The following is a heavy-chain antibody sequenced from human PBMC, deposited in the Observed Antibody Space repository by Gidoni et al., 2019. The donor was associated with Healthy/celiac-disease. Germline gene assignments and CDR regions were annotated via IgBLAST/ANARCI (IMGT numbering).Heavy chain of an antibody. CDR2: IKQDGSEK. V-gene: IGHV3-7*01. CDR1: GFTFSSYW. Sequence: SCAASGFTFSSYWMSWVRQAPGKGLEWVANIKQDGSEKYYVDSVKGRFTISRDNAKNSLYLQMNSLRAEDTAVYYCARGPGDGYYGLGTGAFDIWGQGTMVTVSS. J-gene: IGHJ3*02. CDR3: ARGPGDGYYGLGTGAFDI. D-gene: IGHD3-10*01.